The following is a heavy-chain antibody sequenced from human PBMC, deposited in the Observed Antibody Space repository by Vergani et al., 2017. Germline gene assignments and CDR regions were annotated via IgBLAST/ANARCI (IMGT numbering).Heavy chain of an antibody. CDR3: AREFDTIFGVVTRARWFDP. CDR1: GGSISSYY. J-gene: IGHJ5*02. Sequence: QVQLQESGPGLVKPSETLSLTCTVSGGSISSYYWSWIRQPAGKGLEWIGRIYTSGSTNYNPSLKSRVTMSVDTSKNQFSLKLSSVTAADTAVYYCAREFDTIFGVVTRARWFDPWGQGTLVTVSS. D-gene: IGHD3-3*01. V-gene: IGHV4-4*07. CDR2: IYTSGST.